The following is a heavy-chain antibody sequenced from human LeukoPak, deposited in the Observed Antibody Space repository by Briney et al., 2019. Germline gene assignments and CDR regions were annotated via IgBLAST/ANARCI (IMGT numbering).Heavy chain of an antibody. J-gene: IGHJ4*02. CDR2: IWYDGSNK. CDR1: GFTFSSYG. CDR3: ARTKGHYFDY. Sequence: GGSLRLSCAASGFTFSSYGMHWVRQAPGKGLEGVAVIWYDGSNKYYADSVKGRFTISRDNSKNTLYLQMNSLRAEDTAVYYCARTKGHYFDYWGQGTLVTVSS. V-gene: IGHV3-33*01.